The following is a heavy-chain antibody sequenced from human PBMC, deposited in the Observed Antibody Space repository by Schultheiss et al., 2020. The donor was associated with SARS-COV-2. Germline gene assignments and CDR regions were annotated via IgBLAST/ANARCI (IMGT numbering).Heavy chain of an antibody. V-gene: IGHV4-31*01. CDR1: GYSISSGYY. J-gene: IGHJ2*01. CDR2: IYYSGST. Sequence: SETLSLTCAVSGYSISSGYYWGWIRQPPGKGLEWIGYIYYSGSTYYNPSLKSLVTISVDTSKNQFSLKLSSVTAADTAVYYCARDSGTNEYWYFDLWGRGTLVTVSS. CDR3: ARDSGTNEYWYFDL. D-gene: IGHD1-1*01.